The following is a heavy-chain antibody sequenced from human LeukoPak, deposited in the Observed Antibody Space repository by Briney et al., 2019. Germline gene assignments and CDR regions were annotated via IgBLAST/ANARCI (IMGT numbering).Heavy chain of an antibody. CDR3: ARERRIAVAAEPWFDY. CDR2: ISAYNGNT. D-gene: IGHD6-19*01. V-gene: IGHV1-18*01. Sequence: ASVKVSCKASGYTFTTYGITWVRQAPGQGLEWMGWISAYNGNTNYAQKLQGRVTMTTDTPTSTAFMELRSLRSDDTAVYYCARERRIAVAAEPWFDYWGQGTLVTVSS. J-gene: IGHJ4*02. CDR1: GYTFTTYG.